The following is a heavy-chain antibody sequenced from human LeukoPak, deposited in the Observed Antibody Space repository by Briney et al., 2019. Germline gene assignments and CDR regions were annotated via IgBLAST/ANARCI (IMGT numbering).Heavy chain of an antibody. V-gene: IGHV4-4*02. D-gene: IGHD1-1*01. CDR3: ARVGWAGTTLGWFDP. Sequence: SGALSLTCAVSGGSISSSNWWSWVRQPPGKGLEWIGEIYHSGSTNYNPSLKSRVTISVDKSKNQFSLKLSSVTAADTAVYYCARVGWAGTTLGWFDPWGQGTLVTVSS. CDR2: IYHSGST. J-gene: IGHJ5*02. CDR1: GGSISSSNW.